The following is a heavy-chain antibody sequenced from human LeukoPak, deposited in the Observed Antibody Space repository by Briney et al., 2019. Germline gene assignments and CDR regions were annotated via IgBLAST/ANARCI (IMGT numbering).Heavy chain of an antibody. Sequence: SETLSLTCNVSGGSVSSYYWSWIRQPAGKGLEWIGRVYTSGTTYYNPSLRSRVTVSVDTSTNQFSLKMTSMTAADTAVYYCATSGSGWSTKKDALEIWGQGTTVTVSS. CDR2: VYTSGTT. D-gene: IGHD6-19*01. CDR3: ATSGSGWSTKKDALEI. V-gene: IGHV4-4*07. J-gene: IGHJ3*02. CDR1: GGSVSSYY.